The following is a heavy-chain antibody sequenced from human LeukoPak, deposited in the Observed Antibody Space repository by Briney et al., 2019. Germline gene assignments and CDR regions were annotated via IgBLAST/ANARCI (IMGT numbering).Heavy chain of an antibody. V-gene: IGHV3-11*04. Sequence: GGSLRLSCAASGFTFSDYYINWIRQAPGKGLEWVSYISSGGSTKYYADSVKGRFTISRDNAKNSLYLQMNSLRAEDTTVYYCARSPTGSGWYYFDYWGQGTLVTVSS. D-gene: IGHD6-19*01. CDR3: ARSPTGSGWYYFDY. CDR1: GFTFSDYY. CDR2: ISSGGSTK. J-gene: IGHJ4*02.